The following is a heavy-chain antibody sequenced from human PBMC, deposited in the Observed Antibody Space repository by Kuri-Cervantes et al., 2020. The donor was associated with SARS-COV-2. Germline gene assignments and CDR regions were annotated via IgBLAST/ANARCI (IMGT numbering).Heavy chain of an antibody. CDR3: ARKSRCSGGCNYGMDV. CDR2: INPSGGST. V-gene: IGHV1-46*01. J-gene: IGHJ6*02. Sequence: ASVKVSCKASGYTFTGYYMHWVRQAPGQGLEWMGIINPSGGSTSYAQKFQGRVTMTRDTSTSTVYMELSSLRSGDTAVYYCARKSRCSGGCNYGMDVWGQGTTVTVSS. CDR1: GYTFTGYY. D-gene: IGHD2-15*01.